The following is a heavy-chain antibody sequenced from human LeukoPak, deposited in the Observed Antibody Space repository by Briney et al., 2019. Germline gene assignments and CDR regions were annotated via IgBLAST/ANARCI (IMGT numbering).Heavy chain of an antibody. CDR2: IYHSGST. CDR1: GYSISSGYY. CDR3: ARAMVRGVIPFDY. D-gene: IGHD3-10*01. V-gene: IGHV4-38-2*01. Sequence: SETLSLTCAVSGYSISSGYYWGWIRQPPGKGLEWIGSIYHSGSTCYNPSLKSRVTISVDTSKNQFSLKLSSVTAADTAVYYCARAMVRGVIPFDYWGQGTLVTVSS. J-gene: IGHJ4*02.